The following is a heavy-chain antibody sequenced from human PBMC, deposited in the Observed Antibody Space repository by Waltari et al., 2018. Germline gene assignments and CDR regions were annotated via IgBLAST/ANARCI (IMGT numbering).Heavy chain of an antibody. CDR2: IIPIFGTA. J-gene: IGHJ4*02. CDR1: GGTFSSYA. D-gene: IGHD3-9*01. CDR3: ARGGGYDILTGYYNVGDY. V-gene: IGHV1-69*13. Sequence: QVQLVQSGAEVKKPGSSVKVSCKASGGTFSSYAISWVRQAPGTGLEWMGGIIPIFGTANYAQKFQGRVTITADESTSTAYMELSSLRSEDTAVYYCARGGGYDILTGYYNVGDYWGQGTLVTVSS.